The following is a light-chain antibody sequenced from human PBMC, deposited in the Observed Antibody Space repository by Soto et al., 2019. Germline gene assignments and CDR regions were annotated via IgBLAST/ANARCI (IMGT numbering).Light chain of an antibody. Sequence: QSVLTQSPSASASLGTSVTLTCTLSSGRSSYASAWHQQQPDKGPRYLMKLNSDGSHNKGDGIPDRFSGSSSGAERYLTISSLQSEDEADYYCQTWGTGTVVFGGGTKVTVL. CDR2: LNSDGSH. CDR3: QTWGTGTVV. V-gene: IGLV4-69*01. J-gene: IGLJ2*01. CDR1: SGRSSYA.